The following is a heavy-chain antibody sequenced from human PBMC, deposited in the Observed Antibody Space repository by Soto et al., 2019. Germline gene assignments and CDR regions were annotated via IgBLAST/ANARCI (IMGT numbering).Heavy chain of an antibody. D-gene: IGHD3-22*01. CDR2: IYYSGST. CDR3: ARGDYYDSSGPVGWFDP. V-gene: IGHV4-59*01. CDR1: GGSISSYY. J-gene: IGHJ5*02. Sequence: QVQLQESGPGLVKPSETLSLTCTVSGGSISSYYWSWIRQPPGKGLEWIGYIYYSGSTNYNPSLKSRVTISVDTSKNQFSLKLSSVTAADTAGYYCARGDYYDSSGPVGWFDPWSQGTLVTVSS.